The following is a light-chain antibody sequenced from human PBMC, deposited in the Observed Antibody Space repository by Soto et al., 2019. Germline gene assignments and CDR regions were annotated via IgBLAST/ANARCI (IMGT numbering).Light chain of an antibody. CDR2: EGS. CDR1: SSDVGSYNL. Sequence: QSALTQPASTSGSPGQSITISCTGTSSDVGSYNLVSWYQQHPGKAPKLMIYEGSKRPSGVSNRFSGSKSGNTASLTISGLQAEDEADYYCCSYAGSSTYVFGPGTKVTVL. CDR3: CSYAGSSTYV. V-gene: IGLV2-23*01. J-gene: IGLJ1*01.